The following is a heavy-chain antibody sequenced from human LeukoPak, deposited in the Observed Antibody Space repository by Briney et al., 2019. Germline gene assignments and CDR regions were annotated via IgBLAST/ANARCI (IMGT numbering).Heavy chain of an antibody. D-gene: IGHD3-22*01. Sequence: EPGGSLRLSCAASGFTFSSYEMNSVRQAPGKGLEWVSYISSSGSTIYYADSVRGRFTISRDNAKNSLYLQMNSLRAEDTAVYYCARQYYYDSSGYYDAYFQHWGQGTLVTVSS. J-gene: IGHJ1*01. CDR3: ARQYYYDSSGYYDAYFQH. CDR2: ISSSGSTI. CDR1: GFTFSSYE. V-gene: IGHV3-48*03.